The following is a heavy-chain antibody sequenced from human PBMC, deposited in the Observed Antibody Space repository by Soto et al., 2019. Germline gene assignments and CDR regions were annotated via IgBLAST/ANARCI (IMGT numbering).Heavy chain of an antibody. CDR2: INAGNGNT. CDR1: GYTFTRHA. J-gene: IGHJ6*02. CDR3: ARDGYEVVGTDNHYSGMDV. Sequence: ASVKVSCKASGYTFTRHAMHWVRQAPGQRLEWMGWINAGNGNTKYSQKFQGRVAITRDTSASTAYMELSSLRSEDTAVYYCARDGYEVVGTDNHYSGMDVWGQGATVTVSS. V-gene: IGHV1-3*01. D-gene: IGHD2-15*01.